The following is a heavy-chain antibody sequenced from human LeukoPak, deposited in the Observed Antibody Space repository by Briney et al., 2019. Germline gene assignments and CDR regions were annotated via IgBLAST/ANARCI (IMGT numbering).Heavy chain of an antibody. CDR2: INWNGGST. CDR3: ARGHTVIGL. J-gene: IGHJ4*02. CDR1: GFTFDDYG. Sequence: TGGSLRLSCAASGFTFDDYGMSWVRQAPGKGLEWVSGINWNGGSTGYADSVKGRFTISRDNAKNSLYLEMKSLTVDDTAVYLCARGHTVIGLWGQGTLVTVSS. D-gene: IGHD3-22*01. V-gene: IGHV3-20*01.